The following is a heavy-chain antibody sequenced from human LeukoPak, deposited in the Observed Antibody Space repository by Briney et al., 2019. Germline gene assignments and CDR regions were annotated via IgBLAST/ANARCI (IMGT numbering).Heavy chain of an antibody. D-gene: IGHD6-6*01. CDR3: ARDGAPRAARAHPAFYMDV. Sequence: GGSLRLSCAASGFTFSGYGMHWVRQAPGKGLEWVAVIWYDGSNKYYADSVKGRFTISRDNSKNTLYLQMNSLRAEDTAVYYCARDGAPRAARAHPAFYMDVWGKGTTVTVSS. CDR2: IWYDGSNK. V-gene: IGHV3-33*01. J-gene: IGHJ6*03. CDR1: GFTFSGYG.